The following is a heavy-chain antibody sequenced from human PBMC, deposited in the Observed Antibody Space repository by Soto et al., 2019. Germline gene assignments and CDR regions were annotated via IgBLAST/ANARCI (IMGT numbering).Heavy chain of an antibody. Sequence: PSETLSLTCTVSAESISSSAYYRGWIRQPPGKGLEWIATIYYSGSTHYNPSLKSRVTISVDTSKSQFFLQLSSVTAADMAVYYCASHLRSPSPYLDVWDKGTTVTVSS. D-gene: IGHD3-3*01. CDR2: IYYSGST. CDR3: ASHLRSPSPYLDV. CDR1: AESISSSAYY. J-gene: IGHJ6*03. V-gene: IGHV4-39*01.